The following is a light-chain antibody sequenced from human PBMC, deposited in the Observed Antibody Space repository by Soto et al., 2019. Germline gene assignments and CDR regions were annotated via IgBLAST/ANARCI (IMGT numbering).Light chain of an antibody. J-gene: IGLJ3*02. Sequence: QSVLTQPPSASGSPGQSVTISCTGTSSDVGGYNYVSWYQQHPGKAPKLIIYEVTKRPSGVPDRVSGAKSGNTASLTVSGLQAEGEDDYDCSSHAGINNVVFGGGTKLTVL. CDR3: SSHAGINNVV. V-gene: IGLV2-8*01. CDR1: SSDVGGYNY. CDR2: EVT.